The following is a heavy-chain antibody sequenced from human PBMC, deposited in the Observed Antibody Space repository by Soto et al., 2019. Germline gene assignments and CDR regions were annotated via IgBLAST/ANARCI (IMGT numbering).Heavy chain of an antibody. CDR3: ARGGYCSGGSCYSRGNEY. V-gene: IGHV3-33*08. Sequence: GSLRLSCAASGFTFNIYAMSWVRQTPGKGLEWVAAVRDDGSNTYYADSVKGRFTISRDNSKNTLYLQMNSLRAEDTAVYYCARGGYCSGGSCYSRGNEYWGQGTLVTVSS. CDR1: GFTFNIYA. CDR2: VRDDGSNT. J-gene: IGHJ4*02. D-gene: IGHD2-15*01.